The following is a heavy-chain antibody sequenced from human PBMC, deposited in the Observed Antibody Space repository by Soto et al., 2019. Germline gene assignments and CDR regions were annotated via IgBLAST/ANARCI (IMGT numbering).Heavy chain of an antibody. CDR2: IDTYNADT. V-gene: IGHV1-18*01. CDR3: ATSYYGILTAFDS. CDR1: GYTFTSYD. J-gene: IGHJ4*02. D-gene: IGHD3-9*01. Sequence: ASVKVSCKASGYTFTSYDINWVRQATGQGLEWMGWIDTYNADTNFAQKFQDRIILTTDRSTSTAYMELRSLRSDDTAVYFCATSYYGILTAFDSWGQGALVTVS.